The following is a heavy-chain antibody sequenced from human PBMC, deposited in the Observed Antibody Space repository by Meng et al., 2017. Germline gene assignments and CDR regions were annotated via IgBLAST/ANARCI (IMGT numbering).Heavy chain of an antibody. J-gene: IGHJ6*02. V-gene: IGHV1-46*01. CDR1: GYTFTSYY. Sequence: ASVKVSCKASGYTFTSYYMHWVRQAPGQGLEWMGIINPSGGSTSYAQKFQGRVTMTRDTSTSTVYMELSSLRSEDTAVYYCARVYDPRTYYYYGMDVWGQGTTVTVSS. CDR2: INPSGGST. CDR3: ARVYDPRTYYYYGMDV. D-gene: IGHD3-16*01.